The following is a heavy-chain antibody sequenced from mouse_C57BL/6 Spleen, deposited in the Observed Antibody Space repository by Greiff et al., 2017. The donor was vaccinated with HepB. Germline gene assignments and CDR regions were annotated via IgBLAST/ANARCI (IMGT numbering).Heavy chain of an antibody. J-gene: IGHJ3*01. CDR1: GFTFSSYA. D-gene: IGHD2-4*01. V-gene: IGHV5-4*01. CDR2: ISDGGSYT. CDR3: ARDRDYDWGRFAY. Sequence: DVQLVESGGGLVKPGGSLKLSCAASGFTFSSYAMSWVRQTPEKRLEWVATISDGGSYTYYPDNVKGRFTISRDNAKNNLYLQMSHLKSEDTAMYYCARDRDYDWGRFAYWGQGTLVTVSA.